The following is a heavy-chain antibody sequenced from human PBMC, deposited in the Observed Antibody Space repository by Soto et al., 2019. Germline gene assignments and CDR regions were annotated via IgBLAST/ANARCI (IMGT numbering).Heavy chain of an antibody. Sequence: EVQLLESGGGLVQPGGSLRLSCAASGFTFTSYAMSWVRQAPGKGLEWVSSLTSSGASTYYGDSVKGRFTISRDNSKNTLSLQMNILRVDDTAVYDCAKGGSSWSYFDFWGQGMLVTVSS. CDR3: AKGGSSWSYFDF. CDR2: LTSSGAST. CDR1: GFTFTSYA. D-gene: IGHD6-13*01. J-gene: IGHJ4*02. V-gene: IGHV3-23*01.